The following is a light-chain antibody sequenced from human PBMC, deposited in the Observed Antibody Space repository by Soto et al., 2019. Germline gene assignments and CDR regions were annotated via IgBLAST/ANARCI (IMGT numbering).Light chain of an antibody. V-gene: IGLV2-14*01. CDR3: SSYTSSSKV. CDR2: DVS. J-gene: IGLJ1*01. Sequence: QSVLTQPASVSGSPGQSITISCTGTSSDVGGYNYVSWYQQHPGKAPKLMIYDVSNRPSGVSNRFSGSKSGNTASLTISGPQADDEADSYCSSYTSSSKVFGTGTKLTVL. CDR1: SSDVGGYNY.